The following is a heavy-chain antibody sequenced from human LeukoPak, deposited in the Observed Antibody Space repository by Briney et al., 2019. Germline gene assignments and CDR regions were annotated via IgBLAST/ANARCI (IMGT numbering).Heavy chain of an antibody. CDR2: INLKSGVT. J-gene: IGHJ3*02. CDR1: GYTFTGYY. Sequence: ASVKVSRKASGYTFTGYYIHWVRRAAGQGLDWMGWINLKSGVTHYAQNFQGMVTLTRDSAISTAYIELSRLRSDDTAGDFGSTLRPAIIATFHPYDVDIWGQGTTVTVSS. V-gene: IGHV1-2*02. CDR3: STLRPAIIATFHPYDVDI. D-gene: IGHD3-22*01.